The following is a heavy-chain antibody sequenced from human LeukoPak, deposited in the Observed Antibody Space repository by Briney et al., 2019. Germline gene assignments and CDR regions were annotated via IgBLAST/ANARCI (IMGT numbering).Heavy chain of an antibody. CDR2: INPNSGGT. Sequence: ASVKVSCKASGYTFTDYYMHWVRQAPGQGLEWMGWINPNSGGTNYAQKFQGRVTMTRDTSISTAYMELSRLRSDDTAVYYCARSGLVVVRHAFDIWGQGTMVTVSS. CDR1: GYTFTDYY. D-gene: IGHD3-22*01. J-gene: IGHJ3*02. CDR3: ARSGLVVVRHAFDI. V-gene: IGHV1-2*02.